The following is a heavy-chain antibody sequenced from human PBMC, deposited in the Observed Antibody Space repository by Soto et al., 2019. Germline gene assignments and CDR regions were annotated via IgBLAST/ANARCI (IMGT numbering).Heavy chain of an antibody. Sequence: SGPTLVNPTETLTLTCTVSGFPLSALGVGVGWIRQPPGKALEWLAIIYWNDDKRYSPSLKSRLTITKDTSKNQVVLTMTDTDPVDTAKYYCAHSPWGAAPDYWGQGTLVTVSS. CDR3: AHSPWGAAPDY. V-gene: IGHV2-5*01. CDR2: IYWNDDK. J-gene: IGHJ4*02. CDR1: GFPLSALGVG. D-gene: IGHD3-16*01.